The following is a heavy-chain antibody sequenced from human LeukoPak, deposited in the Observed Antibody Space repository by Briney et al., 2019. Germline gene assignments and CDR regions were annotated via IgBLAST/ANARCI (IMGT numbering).Heavy chain of an antibody. V-gene: IGHV3-30*18. CDR3: AKVGSGNDYY. D-gene: IGHD5-12*01. J-gene: IGHJ4*02. CDR2: ISNDESNK. CDR1: GFTFSSSA. Sequence: GTSLRLSCAASGFTFSSSAMHWVRQAPGKGLEWLTVISNDESNKYYADSVKGRFTISRDKSKYMLYLQMNSLRTEDTAVYYCAKVGSGNDYYWGQGTLVTVSS.